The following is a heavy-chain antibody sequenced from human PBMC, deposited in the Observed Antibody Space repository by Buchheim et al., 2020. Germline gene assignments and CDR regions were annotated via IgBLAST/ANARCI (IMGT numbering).Heavy chain of an antibody. J-gene: IGHJ6*02. V-gene: IGHV1-2*04. CDR1: GYTFTDSY. Sequence: QVQLVQSGAEVKKPGASVKVSCKASGYTFTDSYMHWVRQAPGQGLEWMGWINPNSGGTNYAQKFQGWVTMTRDTSISTAYLELSRLTSDDTAVYYCARANVDTAMVPYYYDGMDVWGQGTT. CDR2: INPNSGGT. D-gene: IGHD5-18*01. CDR3: ARANVDTAMVPYYYDGMDV.